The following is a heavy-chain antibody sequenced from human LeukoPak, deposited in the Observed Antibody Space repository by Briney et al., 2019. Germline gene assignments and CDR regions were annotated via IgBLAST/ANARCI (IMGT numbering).Heavy chain of an antibody. CDR3: ARAKSFFFVGLTHSYNWFDP. V-gene: IGHV4-39*07. D-gene: IGHD3-3*01. CDR2: IYYSGST. J-gene: IGHJ5*02. Sequence: SETLSLTCTVSGGSISSSSYYWGWIRQPPGKGLEWIGSIYYSGSTYYNPSLKSRVTISVDTSKNQFSLKLSSVTAADTAVYYCARAKSFFFVGLTHSYNWFDPWGQGTLVTVSS. CDR1: GGSISSSSYY.